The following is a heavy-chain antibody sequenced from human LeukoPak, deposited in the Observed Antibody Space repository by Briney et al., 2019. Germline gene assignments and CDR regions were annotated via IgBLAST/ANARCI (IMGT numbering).Heavy chain of an antibody. CDR2: MNPNSGNT. CDR1: GYTFTSYD. Sequence: ASVKVSCKASGYTFTSYDINRVRQATGQELEWMGWMNPNSGNTGYAQKFQGRVTMTRNTSISTAYMELSSLRSEDTAVYYCARGGPYYDYVWGSQTTTDYWGQGTLVTVSS. CDR3: ARGGPYYDYVWGSQTTTDY. D-gene: IGHD3-16*01. V-gene: IGHV1-8*01. J-gene: IGHJ4*02.